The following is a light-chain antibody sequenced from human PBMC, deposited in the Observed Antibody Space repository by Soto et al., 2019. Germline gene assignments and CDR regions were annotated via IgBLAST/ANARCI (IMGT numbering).Light chain of an antibody. CDR1: QSISSW. CDR2: DAS. Sequence: DIPITQSPSTLSASVGDRVTITSRASQSISSWLAWYQQKPGKAPKLLIYDASSLESGVPSRFSGRGSGTEFTLTISSLQPDDFATYYCQQYNSYSWTFGQGTKVDIK. V-gene: IGKV1-5*01. J-gene: IGKJ1*01. CDR3: QQYNSYSWT.